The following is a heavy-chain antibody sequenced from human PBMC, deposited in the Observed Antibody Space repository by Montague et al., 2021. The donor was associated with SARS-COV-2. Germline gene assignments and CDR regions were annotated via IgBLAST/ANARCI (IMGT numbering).Heavy chain of an antibody. Sequence: SETLSLTCSGLVSSNTGDYWRSTRLHPGQQSMSYGVFSYNKSTNYNPSFKSRVTISVNTSKNQFSLKLSSVTAADTAVYYYARVPESGHSIDYWGQGTLVTVSS. J-gene: IGHJ4*02. V-gene: IGHV4-34*01. CDR1: VSSNTGDY. CDR2: FSYNKST. CDR3: ARVPESGHSIDY.